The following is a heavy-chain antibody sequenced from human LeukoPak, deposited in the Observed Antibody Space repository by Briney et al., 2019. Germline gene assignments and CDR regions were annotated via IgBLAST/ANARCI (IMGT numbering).Heavy chain of an antibody. D-gene: IGHD2-2*01. CDR3: ASPLYCSSTSCYVPMDV. CDR1: GGTFSSYA. Sequence: SVKVSCKASGGTFSSYAISWVRQAPGQGLEWMGGIIPIFGTANYAQKFQSRVTITTDESTSTAYMELSSLRSEDTAVYYCASPLYCSSTSCYVPMDVWGKGTTVTVSS. J-gene: IGHJ6*03. CDR2: IIPIFGTA. V-gene: IGHV1-69*05.